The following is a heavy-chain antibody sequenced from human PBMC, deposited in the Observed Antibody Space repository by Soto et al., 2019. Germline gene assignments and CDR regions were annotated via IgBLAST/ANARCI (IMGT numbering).Heavy chain of an antibody. CDR3: ARVYSGSYSDS. CDR1: GGSISRYY. Sequence: PSETLSLTCIVSGGSISRYYWSWIRQPPGKGLEWIGYIYYSGSTNYNPSLKSRLTISVDKSKNQFSLKLSSVTAADTAIYYCARVYSGSYSDSWGRGTLVTVSS. D-gene: IGHD1-26*01. J-gene: IGHJ4*02. V-gene: IGHV4-59*12. CDR2: IYYSGST.